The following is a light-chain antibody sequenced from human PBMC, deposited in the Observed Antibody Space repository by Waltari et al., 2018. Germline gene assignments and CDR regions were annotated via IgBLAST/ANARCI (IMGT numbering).Light chain of an antibody. V-gene: IGKV1-9*01. CDR1: QGIGSY. J-gene: IGKJ4*01. Sequence: DIQFTQSPSFLSASVGDRVTITCRASQGIGSYFAWYQQKPGKAPTLLIYASSTLQSGVPSSCSGSYSGTEFTLTFSSLQPEDFASYFCQQLHSYPRTFGGGTKMEI. CDR3: QQLHSYPRT. CDR2: ASS.